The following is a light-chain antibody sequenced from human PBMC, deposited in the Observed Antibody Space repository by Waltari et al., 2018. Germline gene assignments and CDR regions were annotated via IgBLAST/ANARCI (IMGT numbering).Light chain of an antibody. CDR3: QQYYSVPLT. CDR1: QSVLYSSNNKNY. J-gene: IGKJ4*01. V-gene: IGKV4-1*01. Sequence: DIVMTQSPDSLAVSLGERATINCKSSQSVLYSSNNKNYLAWYQQKPGQPPKLLIYWASTRESGVPDRFSGSGSGTDFTLTIRSLQAEDVAVYYCQQYYSVPLTFGGGTKVEI. CDR2: WAS.